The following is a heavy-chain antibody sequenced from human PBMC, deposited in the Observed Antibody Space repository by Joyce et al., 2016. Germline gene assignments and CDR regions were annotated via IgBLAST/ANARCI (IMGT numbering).Heavy chain of an antibody. CDR2: IQYDGSNE. CDR3: AREGEYRGTSDGMDV. Sequence: QEQLVESGGGVVQPGMSLRLSCASSGFLFSSFDMHWVRQDPGKGLEWVAVIQYDGSNEYYGDSVNGRFTISRDNSKNTLHLQMNSLRVEDTAVYFCAREGEYRGTSDGMDVWGQGTTVTVSS. CDR1: GFLFSSFD. J-gene: IGHJ6*02. V-gene: IGHV3-33*05. D-gene: IGHD5-12*01.